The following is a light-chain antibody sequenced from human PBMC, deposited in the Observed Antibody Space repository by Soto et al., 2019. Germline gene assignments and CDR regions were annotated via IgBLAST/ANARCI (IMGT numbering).Light chain of an antibody. CDR2: TAS. J-gene: IGKJ1*01. V-gene: IGKV1-39*01. CDR3: QHNNTAPWT. Sequence: DMQVTQCASCLSASLVYIFTITCXASHSISSYLNWYQQKPGKAPKLLINTASSLRSGVPSRFSGSGSGTDFTLTIDRLQPEDFAPYFCQHNNTAPWTFGQGTKVDIK. CDR1: HSISSY.